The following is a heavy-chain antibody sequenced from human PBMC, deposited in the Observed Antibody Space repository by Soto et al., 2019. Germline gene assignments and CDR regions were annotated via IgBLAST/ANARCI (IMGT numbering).Heavy chain of an antibody. Sequence: GESLKSSCHGSGYTFFSFWIVWVRQVPGKGLEWVGRIDPGDSSATYSPTFQGHVTISADRSTRSAYLQWRSLRASDTAMYYCARPSNNYVAYWGQGTLVTFSS. CDR1: GYTFFSFW. CDR2: IDPGDSSA. V-gene: IGHV5-10-1*01. CDR3: ARPSNNYVAY. J-gene: IGHJ4*02.